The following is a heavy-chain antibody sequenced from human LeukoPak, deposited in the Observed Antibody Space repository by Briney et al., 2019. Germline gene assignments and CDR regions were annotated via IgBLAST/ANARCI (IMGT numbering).Heavy chain of an antibody. CDR1: GFTFSSYW. Sequence: GGSLRLSCAASGFTFSSYWMSWVRQAPGKGLEWVANIKQDGSEKYYVDSVKGRFTISRDNAKNSLYLQMNSLRAEDTAVYYCARDIVVVPAAMGAYYYYGMDVWGQGTTVTVSS. D-gene: IGHD2-2*01. V-gene: IGHV3-7*01. J-gene: IGHJ6*02. CDR3: ARDIVVVPAAMGAYYYYGMDV. CDR2: IKQDGSEK.